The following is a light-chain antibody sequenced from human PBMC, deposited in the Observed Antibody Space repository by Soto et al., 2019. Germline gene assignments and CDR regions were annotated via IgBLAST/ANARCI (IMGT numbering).Light chain of an antibody. J-gene: IGLJ1*01. CDR1: SSDVGNHNY. V-gene: IGLV2-14*01. CDR3: SSYTSSTTLV. Sequence: QSALTQPASVSGSPGQSITISCTGTSSDVGNHNYVSWYQQHPGKAPKLMIYEVSNRPSGVSNRFSGSKSGNTASLTISGLQAEDEADYYCSSYTSSTTLVFGTGTKLTVL. CDR2: EVS.